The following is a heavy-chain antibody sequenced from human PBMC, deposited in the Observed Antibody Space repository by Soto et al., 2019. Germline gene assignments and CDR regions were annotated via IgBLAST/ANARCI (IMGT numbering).Heavy chain of an antibody. D-gene: IGHD6-19*01. CDR1: GFTFSSYA. Sequence: GGSLRLSCAASGFTFSSYAMSWVRQAPGKGLEWVSGISGSGGSTYYADSVKGRFTISRDNSKNTLYLQMNSLRAEDTAVYYCAEDSVSGRYFYFDYWGQGTLVTVSS. CDR3: AEDSVSGRYFYFDY. CDR2: ISGSGGST. V-gene: IGHV3-23*01. J-gene: IGHJ4*02.